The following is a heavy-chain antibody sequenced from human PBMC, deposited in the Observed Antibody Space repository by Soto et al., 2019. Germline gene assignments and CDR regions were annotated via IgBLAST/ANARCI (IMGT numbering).Heavy chain of an antibody. J-gene: IGHJ6*02. CDR2: INSDGSST. D-gene: IGHD3-22*01. Sequence: EVQLVESGGGLVQPGGSLRLSCAASGFTFSSYWMHWVRQAPGKGLVWVSRINSDGSSTSYADSVKGRFTISRDNAKNTLYLQMNSLRAEDTAVYYCARAVWGPPPDYYDSSGYYYYYGMDVWGQGTTVTVSS. CDR1: GFTFSSYW. V-gene: IGHV3-74*01. CDR3: ARAVWGPPPDYYDSSGYYYYYGMDV.